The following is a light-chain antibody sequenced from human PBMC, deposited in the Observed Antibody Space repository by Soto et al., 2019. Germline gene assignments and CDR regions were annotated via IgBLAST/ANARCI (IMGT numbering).Light chain of an antibody. CDR1: SSDVGGYNY. Sequence: QSALTQPASVSGSPGQSITISCTGTSSDVGGYNYVSWYQQHPGKAPKLIIYEGSKRPSGVSNRLSASKTGRTASLTISGLQPEDEADYYCCSYAGSSSVVFGGGTKLTVL. V-gene: IGLV2-23*01. CDR3: CSYAGSSSVV. J-gene: IGLJ2*01. CDR2: EGS.